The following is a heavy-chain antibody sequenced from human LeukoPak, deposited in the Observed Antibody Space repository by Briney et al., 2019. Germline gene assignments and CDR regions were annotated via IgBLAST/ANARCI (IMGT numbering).Heavy chain of an antibody. CDR3: ATDPLFVVRGVITQGGVGY. CDR2: INPNSGGT. V-gene: IGHV1-2*02. J-gene: IGHJ4*02. CDR1: GYTFTGYY. Sequence: ASVKVSCKASGYTFTGYYMHWVRQAPGQGLEWMGWINPNSGGTNYAQKFQGRVTMTRDTSISTAYMELSSLRSEDTAVYYCATDPLFVVRGVITQGGVGYWGQGTLVTVSS. D-gene: IGHD3-10*01.